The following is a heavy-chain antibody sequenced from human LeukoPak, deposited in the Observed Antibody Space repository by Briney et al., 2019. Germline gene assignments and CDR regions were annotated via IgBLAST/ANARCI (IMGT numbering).Heavy chain of an antibody. J-gene: IGHJ4*02. V-gene: IGHV3-48*02. D-gene: IGHD2-15*01. CDR3: ARDLCSGGSCYSEGFDY. CDR2: ISSSSSTI. Sequence: GGSLRLSCAASGFTFSSYSMNWVRQAPGKGLEWVSYISSSSSTIYYADSVKGRFTISRDNAKNSLYLQTNSLRDEDTAVYYCARDLCSGGSCYSEGFDYWGQGTLVTVSS. CDR1: GFTFSSYS.